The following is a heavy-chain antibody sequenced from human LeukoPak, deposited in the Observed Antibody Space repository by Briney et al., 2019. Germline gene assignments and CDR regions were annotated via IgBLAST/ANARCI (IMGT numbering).Heavy chain of an antibody. CDR3: TKDSIYDGPDY. V-gene: IGHV3-15*01. Sequence: GGSERLSCTASGLTFSNAWMRWVRHAPGEGREWVGRIKSKTDGGTTDYAAPVKGRFTISRDDSKNTLYLQMNSLKTEDTAVYYCTKDSIYDGPDYWGQGTLVTVSS. D-gene: IGHD5/OR15-5a*01. CDR1: GLTFSNAW. CDR2: IKSKTDGGTT. J-gene: IGHJ4*02.